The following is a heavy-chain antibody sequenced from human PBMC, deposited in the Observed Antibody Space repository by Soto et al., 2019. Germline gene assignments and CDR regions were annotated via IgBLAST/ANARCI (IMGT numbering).Heavy chain of an antibody. CDR2: IWYDGSNK. CDR1: GFTFSSYG. Sequence: QVQLVESGGGVVQPGRSLRLSCAASGFTFSSYGMHWVRQAPGKGLEWVAVIWYDGSNKYYAGSVKGRFTISRDNSKNTLYLRINSLRAEDTAVYYCARTLYDSSGYHHFQHWGQGTLVTVSS. V-gene: IGHV3-33*01. CDR3: ARTLYDSSGYHHFQH. D-gene: IGHD3-22*01. J-gene: IGHJ1*01.